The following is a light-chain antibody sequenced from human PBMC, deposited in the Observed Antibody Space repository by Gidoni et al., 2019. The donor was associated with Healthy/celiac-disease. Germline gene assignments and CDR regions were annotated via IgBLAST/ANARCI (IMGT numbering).Light chain of an antibody. CDR2: DAS. CDR3: QQRSNWPPT. V-gene: IGKV3-11*01. Sequence: EIVLTQSQATLSLSPGERASQSVSSNLAWYQQKPGQAPRLLIYDASNRATGIPARFSCSWSGTDFTLTSSILEPEEFAVYYCQQRSNWPPTFGQGTKLEIK. J-gene: IGKJ2*01. CDR1: QSVSSN.